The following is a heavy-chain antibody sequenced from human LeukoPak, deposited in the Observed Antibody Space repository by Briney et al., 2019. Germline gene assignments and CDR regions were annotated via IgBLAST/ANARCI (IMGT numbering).Heavy chain of an antibody. D-gene: IGHD3-16*02. CDR2: INWNSGSI. CDR3: AKDTRGYPTPSVDY. CDR1: GFTFDDYA. V-gene: IGHV3-9*01. J-gene: IGHJ4*02. Sequence: GGSLRPSCAASGFTFDDYAMHWVRQAPGKGLEWVSGINWNSGSIGYADSVKGRFTISRDNAKNSLYLLMNSLRAEDTAFYYCAKDTRGYPTPSVDYWGQGTLVTVSS.